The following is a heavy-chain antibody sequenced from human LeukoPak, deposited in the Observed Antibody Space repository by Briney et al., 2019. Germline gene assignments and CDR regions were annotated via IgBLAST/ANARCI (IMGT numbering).Heavy chain of an antibody. Sequence: TGGSLRLSCAASGFSFSGSAMHWVRQASGKGLEWVGRIRSKPHNYATAYAASVKGRFTLSRDDSENTVFLQMNSLRTEDTAVYYCTPVVGDVVFTNTYWGQGTLVTVSS. J-gene: IGHJ4*02. CDR3: TPVVGDVVFTNTY. CDR2: IRSKPHNYAT. V-gene: IGHV3-73*01. D-gene: IGHD2-21*01. CDR1: GFSFSGSA.